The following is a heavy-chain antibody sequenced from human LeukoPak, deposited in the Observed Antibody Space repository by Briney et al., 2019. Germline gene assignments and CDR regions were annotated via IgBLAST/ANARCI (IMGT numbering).Heavy chain of an antibody. V-gene: IGHV4-34*01. J-gene: IGHJ6*02. D-gene: IGHD1-26*01. CDR3: ARGVGELRAYYYYGMDV. Sequence: KPSETLSLTCAVYGGSFSGYYWSWIRQPPGKGLEWIGEINHSGSTNYNPSLKSRVTISVDTSKNQFSLKLSSVTAADTAVYYCARGVGELRAYYYYGMDVWGQGTTVTVSS. CDR1: GGSFSGYY. CDR2: INHSGST.